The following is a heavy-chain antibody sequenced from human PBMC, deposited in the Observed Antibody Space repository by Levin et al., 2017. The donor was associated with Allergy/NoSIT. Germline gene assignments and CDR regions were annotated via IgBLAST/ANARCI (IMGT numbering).Heavy chain of an antibody. D-gene: IGHD3-16*02. CDR2: ISSSSSTI. CDR3: ARDQEITFGGVIVYNWFDP. CDR1: GFTFSSYS. Sequence: GESLKISCAASGFTFSSYSMNWVRQAPGKGLEWVSYISSSSSTIYYADSVKGRFTISRDNAKNSLYLQMNSLRDEDTAVYYCARDQEITFGGVIVYNWFDPWGQGTLVTVSS. V-gene: IGHV3-48*02. J-gene: IGHJ5*02.